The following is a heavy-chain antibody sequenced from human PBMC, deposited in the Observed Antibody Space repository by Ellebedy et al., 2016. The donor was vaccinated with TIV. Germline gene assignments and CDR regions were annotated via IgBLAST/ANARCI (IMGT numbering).Heavy chain of an antibody. CDR3: ARDQAGAYDYNSGSSSSGFYHLDVWDV. V-gene: IGHV1-46*01. CDR2: IDPSDGSA. Sequence: ASVKVSCKASGYNFTTYFIHWVRQAPGQGFEWMGIIDPSDGSADHSHRFQGRVTMTRDTSTSTVHMELSTLRSEDTAVYYCARDQAGAYDYNSGSSSSGFYHLDVWDVWGKGTTVTVSS. D-gene: IGHD3-10*01. J-gene: IGHJ6*03. CDR1: GYNFTTYF.